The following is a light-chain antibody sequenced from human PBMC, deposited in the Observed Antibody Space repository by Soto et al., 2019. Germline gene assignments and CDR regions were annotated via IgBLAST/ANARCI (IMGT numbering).Light chain of an antibody. V-gene: IGKV2-28*01. CDR2: LGS. Sequence: DIVMTQFPLSLPVTPGEPASFSCRSNQSLLHSDGYNYLDWYLQKTGQSPQLLIYLGSYRASGVPDRFSGSGSGTDFTLKISRVEAEDVGIYYCMQALQTPRTFGQGTKLELK. CDR3: MQALQTPRT. CDR1: QSLLHSDGYNY. J-gene: IGKJ2*01.